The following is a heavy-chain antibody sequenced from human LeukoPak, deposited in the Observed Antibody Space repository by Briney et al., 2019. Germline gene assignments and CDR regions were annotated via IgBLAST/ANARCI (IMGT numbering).Heavy chain of an antibody. CDR1: GFTLTSYE. CDR2: ISRTGNSI. CDR3: AKHLLVGGTRGAYAFDI. Sequence: GGSLRLSCAASGFTLTSYEMNWVRLAPGKGLEWISYISRTGNSIYYADSVKGRFTISRGNSKNTLDLQMNSLRAEDTAGYYCAKHLLVGGTRGAYAFDIWGRGTMVTVSS. V-gene: IGHV3-48*03. J-gene: IGHJ3*02. D-gene: IGHD1-26*01.